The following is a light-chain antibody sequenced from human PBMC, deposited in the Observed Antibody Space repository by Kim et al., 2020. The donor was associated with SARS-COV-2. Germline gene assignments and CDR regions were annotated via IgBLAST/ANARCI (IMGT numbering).Light chain of an antibody. CDR1: QDISDY. CDR2: DAS. CDR3: QQYGT. Sequence: DIQLTQSPSSLSASVGDRVTITCQAGQDISDYLNWYQQKPGEVPKLLIYDASKLHTGVPSRFSGGGSGTHFTFTISSLQPEDVATYCCQQYGTFGQGTKLEI. V-gene: IGKV1-33*01. J-gene: IGKJ2*01.